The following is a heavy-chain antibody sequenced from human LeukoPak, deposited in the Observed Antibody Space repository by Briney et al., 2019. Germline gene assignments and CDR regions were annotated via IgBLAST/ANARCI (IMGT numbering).Heavy chain of an antibody. V-gene: IGHV4-39*01. CDR3: ARGPRYSSSWYSIGVNDY. D-gene: IGHD6-13*01. CDR2: IYHSGST. CDR1: GGSISSSSYY. Sequence: SETLSLTCTVSGGSISSSSYYWGWIRQPPGKGLEWIGGIYHSGSTYYNPSLKSRVTISVDTSKNQFSLKLSSVTAADTAVYYCARGPRYSSSWYSIGVNDYWGQGTLVTVSS. J-gene: IGHJ4*02.